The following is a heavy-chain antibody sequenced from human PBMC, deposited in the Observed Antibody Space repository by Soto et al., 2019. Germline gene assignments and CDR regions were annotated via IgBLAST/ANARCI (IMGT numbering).Heavy chain of an antibody. CDR2: IYPGDSDT. Sequence: GESLNISCKSSGYRFSNYWIGWVRQMSGKGLEWMGIIYPGDSDTRYSPSFQGQVTISADRSISTAYLQWSSLKASDTGMYFCARGGVVINTTSFIDYWGQGVPVTVSS. CDR1: GYRFSNYW. J-gene: IGHJ4*02. D-gene: IGHD2-21*01. V-gene: IGHV5-51*01. CDR3: ARGGVVINTTSFIDY.